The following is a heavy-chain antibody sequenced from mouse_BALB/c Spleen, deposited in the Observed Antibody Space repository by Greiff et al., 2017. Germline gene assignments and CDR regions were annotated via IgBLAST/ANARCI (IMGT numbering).Heavy chain of an antibody. V-gene: IGHV5-6-5*01. CDR2: ISSGGST. D-gene: IGHD1-1*01. CDR3: ARYGSSSDYYAMDY. Sequence: EVKLLESGGGLVKPGGSLKLSCAASGFTFSSYAMSWVRQTPEKRLEWVASISSGGSTYYPDSVQGRFTISRDNARNILYLQMSSLRSEDTAMYYCARYGSSSDYYAMDYWGQGTSVTVSS. CDR1: GFTFSSYA. J-gene: IGHJ4*01.